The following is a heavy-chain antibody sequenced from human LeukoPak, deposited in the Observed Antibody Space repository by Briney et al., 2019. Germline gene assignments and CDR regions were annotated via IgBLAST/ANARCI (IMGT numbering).Heavy chain of an antibody. CDR3: ANNPAGFDP. D-gene: IGHD6-19*01. V-gene: IGHV3-23*01. J-gene: IGHJ5*02. CDR2: ISGSGVGT. CDR1: GFTFSSYA. Sequence: GGSLRLSCAASGFTFSSYAMNWVRQAPGKGLEWVSAISGSGVGTYYADSVRGRFTISRDNSKNTLYLQMNSLRAEDTAVYYCANNPAGFDPGGQEPLVTVSS.